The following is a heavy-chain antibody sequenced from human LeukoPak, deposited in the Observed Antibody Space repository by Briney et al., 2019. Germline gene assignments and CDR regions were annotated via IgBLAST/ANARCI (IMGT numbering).Heavy chain of an antibody. V-gene: IGHV4-59*01. CDR1: GGSISSYY. CDR2: IYYSGST. D-gene: IGHD2-15*01. J-gene: IGHJ4*02. Sequence: PSETLSLTCTVSGGSISSYYWSWIRQPPGKGLEWIGYIYYSGSTNYNPSLKSRVTISVDTSKNQFSLKLSSVTAADTAVYYCARARYCSGGSCEGSSFDYWGQGTLVTVSS. CDR3: ARARYCSGGSCEGSSFDY.